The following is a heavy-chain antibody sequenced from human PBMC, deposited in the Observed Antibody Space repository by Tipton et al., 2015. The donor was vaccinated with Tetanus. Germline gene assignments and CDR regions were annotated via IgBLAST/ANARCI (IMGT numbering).Heavy chain of an antibody. D-gene: IGHD5/OR15-5a*01. CDR1: GGSISSYY. J-gene: IGHJ6*02. CDR3: ARDSGSVLGYGMDV. V-gene: IGHV4-59*01. Sequence: LRLSCTVSGGSISSYYWSWIRQPPGKGLERIGYIYYSGSTNYNPSLKSRVTISVDTSKNQFSLKLSSVTAADTAVYYCARDSGSVLGYGMDVWGQGTTVTVSS. CDR2: IYYSGST.